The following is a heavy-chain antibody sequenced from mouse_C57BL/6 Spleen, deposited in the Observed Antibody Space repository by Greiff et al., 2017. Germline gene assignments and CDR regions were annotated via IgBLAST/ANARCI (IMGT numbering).Heavy chain of an antibody. V-gene: IGHV1-26*01. CDR2: INPNNGGT. CDR1: GYTFTDYY. J-gene: IGHJ4*01. Sequence: VQLQQSGPELVKPGASVKISCKASGYTFTDYYMNWVKQSHGKSLEWIGDINPNNGGTSYNQKFKGKATLTVDKSSSTAYMALRSLTSEDSAVYYCAREGKFRHYAMDYWGQGTSVTVS. CDR3: AREGKFRHYAMDY.